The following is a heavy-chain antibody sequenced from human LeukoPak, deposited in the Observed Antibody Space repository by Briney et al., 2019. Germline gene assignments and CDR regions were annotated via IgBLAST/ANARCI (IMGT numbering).Heavy chain of an antibody. CDR2: IYPGDSDT. CDR3: ARPARYGDYEVYFDY. CDR1: GYSFTSYW. Sequence: GESLKISCKGSGYSFTSYWIGWVRQMPGKGLEWMGIIYPGDSDTRYSPSFQGQVTISADKSISTAYLQWSSLKASDTAMYYCARPARYGDYEVYFDYWGQGTLVTVSS. V-gene: IGHV5-51*01. D-gene: IGHD4-17*01. J-gene: IGHJ4*02.